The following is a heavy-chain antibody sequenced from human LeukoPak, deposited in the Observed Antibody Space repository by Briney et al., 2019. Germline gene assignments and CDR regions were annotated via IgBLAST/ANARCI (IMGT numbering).Heavy chain of an antibody. CDR2: MYTGGTT. CDR3: ARDRSGYDYTAFDI. D-gene: IGHD5-12*01. J-gene: IGHJ3*02. CDR1: GFTVTTYY. V-gene: IGHV3-53*01. Sequence: GGSLRLSCTASGFTVTTYYMSWVRQAPGKGLKWVSVMYTGGTTYYADSVKGRFTISREYSKNTLYLQMNSLSAEDTAVYYCARDRSGYDYTAFDIWGQGTMVIVS.